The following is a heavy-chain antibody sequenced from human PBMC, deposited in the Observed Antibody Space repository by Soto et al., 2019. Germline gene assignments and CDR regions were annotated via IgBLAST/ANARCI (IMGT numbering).Heavy chain of an antibody. D-gene: IGHD3-9*01. V-gene: IGHV1-18*01. CDR2: ISDYKGNT. Sequence: QVQLVQSGAEVKKPGASVKVSCQASGYNFFSYGIGWVRQAPGQGLEWMGWISDYKGNTYYAQKFQGRVTMTTDRSASTAHMALRSLKSDDTAVYYCARVPISGDYDILTGEIDFWGQGTRVTVSS. J-gene: IGHJ4*02. CDR1: GYNFFSYG. CDR3: ARVPISGDYDILTGEIDF.